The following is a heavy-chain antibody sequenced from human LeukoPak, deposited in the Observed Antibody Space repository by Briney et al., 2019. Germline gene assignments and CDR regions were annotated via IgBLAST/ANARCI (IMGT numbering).Heavy chain of an antibody. D-gene: IGHD5-18*01. V-gene: IGHV3-30*02. J-gene: IGHJ6*03. CDR1: GFTFSSYG. CDR3: ARDRHGYSYGFHRGYSDNNYMDV. CDR2: IRYNGTNK. Sequence: PGGSLRLSCAASGFTFSSYGMHWVRQAPGKGLEWVAFIRYNGTNKYYADSVKGRFTISRDNSKNTLYLQMNSLRAEDTAVYYCARDRHGYSYGFHRGYSDNNYMDVWGKGTTVTISS.